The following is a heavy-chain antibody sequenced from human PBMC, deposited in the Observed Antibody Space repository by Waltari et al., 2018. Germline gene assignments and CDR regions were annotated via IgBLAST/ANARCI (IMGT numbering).Heavy chain of an antibody. CDR3: AKDGYGGNAFHM. CDR1: RFRFTIHS. Sequence: EGQRLECGGSLGHRGGSLTLPCVSSRFRFTIHSLSWVRLAPGKVLVWVSVISGSGCNTYYADSVRVRFTLSRDNSKNTFYLQMNSLRDDDTAVYYCAKDGYGGNAFHMWCQGTVVTVSS. J-gene: IGHJ3*02. D-gene: IGHD3-16*01. V-gene: IGHV3-23*01. CDR2: ISGSGCNT.